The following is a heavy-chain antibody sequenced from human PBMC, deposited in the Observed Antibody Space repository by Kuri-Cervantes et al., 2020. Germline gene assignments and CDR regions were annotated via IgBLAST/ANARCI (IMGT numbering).Heavy chain of an antibody. CDR1: GGSISGSNYY. J-gene: IGHJ5*01. D-gene: IGHD6-19*01. CDR3: ASTSGLSGSALDS. Sequence: SETLSLTCNVSGGSISGSNYYWGWIRQPPGKGLEWIGRIYPSGSAHYNPSLKSRLTISLDKSKKHFSLTLTSVTAADTAVYYCASTSGLSGSALDSWGQGTLVTVSS. CDR2: IYPSGSA. V-gene: IGHV4-61*05.